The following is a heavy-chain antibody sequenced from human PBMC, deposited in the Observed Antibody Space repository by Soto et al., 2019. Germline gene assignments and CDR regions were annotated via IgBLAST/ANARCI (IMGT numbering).Heavy chain of an antibody. CDR2: IIPIFGTA. Sequence: VASVKVSCKASGGTFSSYAISWVRQAPGQGLEWMGGIIPIFGTANYAQKFQGRVTITADESTSTAYMELSSLRSEDTAVYYCARDPAEVADRYYYYYYGMDVWGQGTTVTVSS. D-gene: IGHD2-15*01. J-gene: IGHJ6*02. CDR3: ARDPAEVADRYYYYYYGMDV. CDR1: GGTFSSYA. V-gene: IGHV1-69*13.